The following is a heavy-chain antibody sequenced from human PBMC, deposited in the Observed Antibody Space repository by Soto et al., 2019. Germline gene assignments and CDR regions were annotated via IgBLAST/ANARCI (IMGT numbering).Heavy chain of an antibody. V-gene: IGHV3-48*02. J-gene: IGHJ4*01. D-gene: IGHD6-13*01. Sequence: EVQLVESGGGLAQPGGSLRLSCAASGFTFSGFSMNWVRQAPGKGLEWVSYISSSSNTIYYADSVKGRFTISRDNAKNSLYLQMNSLRDEDTAVYYCARRYTSSWHFYYFDYWGHGTLVTVSS. CDR2: ISSSSNTI. CDR1: GFTFSGFS. CDR3: ARRYTSSWHFYYFDY.